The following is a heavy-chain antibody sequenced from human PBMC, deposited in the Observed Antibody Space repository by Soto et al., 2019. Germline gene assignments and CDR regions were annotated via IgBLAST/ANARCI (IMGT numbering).Heavy chain of an antibody. J-gene: IGHJ4*02. CDR2: INPNTGSS. Sequence: GDPEKVSWKASGYTLPESYIHWVRQAPGQGFAWMGWINPNTGSSSYSPNFLGRVTMTRDTSISKAYMELSRLSSTDTAVYFCATSTSDDFWRGDFWGQGTLVTVYS. V-gene: IGHV1-2*02. CDR3: ATSTSDDFWRGDF. CDR1: GYTLPESY. D-gene: IGHD3-3*01.